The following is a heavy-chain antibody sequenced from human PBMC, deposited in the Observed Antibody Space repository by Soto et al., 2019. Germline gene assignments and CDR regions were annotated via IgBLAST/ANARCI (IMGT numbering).Heavy chain of an antibody. CDR2: IIPVLGTP. CDR3: ASSAGLDHLLNYYGLNV. D-gene: IGHD6-13*01. V-gene: IGHV1-69*01. J-gene: IGHJ6*02. Sequence: QVLLVQSSAEVQKPGSSVKVSCNASGGTFTSTAFSWVRQAPGQGLEWMGGIIPVLGTPNYAQKFQARLTVTADASTTTVHMELSSLRSDDTAVYYCASSAGLDHLLNYYGLNVWGQGTTVTVSS. CDR1: GGTFTSTA.